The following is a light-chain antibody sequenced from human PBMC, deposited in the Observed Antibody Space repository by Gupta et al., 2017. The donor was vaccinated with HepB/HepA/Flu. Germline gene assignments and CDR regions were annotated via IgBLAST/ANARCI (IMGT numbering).Light chain of an antibody. CDR1: QSLLYSSNNKNY. Sequence: DILMNQSPDSLSVSLGERATINCKSSQSLLYSSNNKNYLAWYQQKPGQPPKLLIYWASTRVSGVPDRFSGSGSGTDFTLTISSLQAEDVAVYHCHQYYTTPWTFGQGTKVEI. V-gene: IGKV4-1*01. J-gene: IGKJ1*01. CDR3: HQYYTTPWT. CDR2: WAS.